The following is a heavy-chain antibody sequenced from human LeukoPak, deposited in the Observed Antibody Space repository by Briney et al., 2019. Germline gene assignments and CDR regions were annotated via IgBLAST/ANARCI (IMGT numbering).Heavy chain of an antibody. J-gene: IGHJ4*02. V-gene: IGHV4-39*01. CDR2: IYYSGTT. D-gene: IGHD2-21*01. Sequence: SETLSLTCTVSGGSISSSSYYWGWIRQPPGKGLEWIGSIYYSGTTHYNPSLKSRVTISVDTSKNQFSLKLSSVTAADTAVYYCASLGGYCGGDCYSRPFDYWGQGTLVTV. CDR1: GGSISSSSYY. CDR3: ASLGGYCGGDCYSRPFDY.